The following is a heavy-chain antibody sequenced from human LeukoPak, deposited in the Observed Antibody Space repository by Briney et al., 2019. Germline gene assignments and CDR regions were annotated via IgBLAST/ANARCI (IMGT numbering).Heavy chain of an antibody. J-gene: IGHJ5*02. D-gene: IGHD1-26*01. CDR1: GYTFIDHY. CDR3: ARGVGATYNRFDP. V-gene: IGHV1-2*02. Sequence: ASVKVSCKASGYTFIDHYIQWVRQAPGQGLEWMGWIHPNSGATTSAQKFQGRVTMTRDVSISTAYMEVSSLTSDDTAMYYCARGVGATYNRFDPWGQETLLTVSS. CDR2: IHPNSGAT.